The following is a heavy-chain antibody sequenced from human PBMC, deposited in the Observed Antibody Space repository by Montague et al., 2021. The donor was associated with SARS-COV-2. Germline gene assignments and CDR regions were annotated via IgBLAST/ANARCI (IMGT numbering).Heavy chain of an antibody. CDR3: ARLRRPDGYSYWFGP. CDR1: GGSISSYY. J-gene: IGHJ5*02. Sequence: SETLSLTCTVSGGSISSYYWSWIRQPPGKGLEWIGYIYYGGSTNYSPSFKGRVIMSVDTSNNQFSLRLTSATAADTAVYYCARLRRPDGYSYWFGPWGQGTRVTVSS. D-gene: IGHD5-24*01. V-gene: IGHV4-59*08. CDR2: IYYGGST.